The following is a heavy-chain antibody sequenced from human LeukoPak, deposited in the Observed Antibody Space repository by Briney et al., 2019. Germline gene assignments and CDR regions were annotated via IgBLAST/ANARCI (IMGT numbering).Heavy chain of an antibody. J-gene: IGHJ4*02. CDR1: GFTFSSYA. V-gene: IGHV3-23*01. CDR3: ARPQSSSGYYWPFDD. CDR2: ISPSSGT. D-gene: IGHD3-22*01. Sequence: GGSLRLSCAASGFTFSSYAMRWVRQAPGKGLEWVSAISPSSGTFYADSVKGRFTISRDNSKNTLYLQMNGLRAEDTAVYYCARPQSSSGYYWPFDDWGQGTLVTVSS.